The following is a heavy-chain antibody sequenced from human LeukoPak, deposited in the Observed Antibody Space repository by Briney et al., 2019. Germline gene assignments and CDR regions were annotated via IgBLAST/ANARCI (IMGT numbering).Heavy chain of an antibody. J-gene: IGHJ4*02. Sequence: GGSLRLSCAASGFTFNSYGMHWVRQAPGKGLEWVAVMWYDGSNKSYADSVKGRFTISRDDSKNTLYLQMNSLRAEDTAMYYCARGLPPVMKYYFDYWGQGTLVTVSS. V-gene: IGHV3-33*01. CDR3: ARGLPPVMKYYFDY. CDR2: MWYDGSNK. CDR1: GFTFNSYG. D-gene: IGHD4-11*01.